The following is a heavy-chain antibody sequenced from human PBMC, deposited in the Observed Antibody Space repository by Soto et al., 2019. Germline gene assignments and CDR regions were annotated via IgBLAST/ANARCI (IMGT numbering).Heavy chain of an antibody. CDR2: IYPSDSDT. Sequence: PGESLKIACKGSGYNFAGYWIAWVRQMPGKGLELMGIIYPSDSDTRYRPSFQGQVTISADKSISSAYLQWSSLRASDTAMYYCARGGVSTRTFDYWGQGTPVTVSS. J-gene: IGHJ4*02. V-gene: IGHV5-51*01. CDR3: ARGGVSTRTFDY. D-gene: IGHD3-3*01. CDR1: GYNFAGYW.